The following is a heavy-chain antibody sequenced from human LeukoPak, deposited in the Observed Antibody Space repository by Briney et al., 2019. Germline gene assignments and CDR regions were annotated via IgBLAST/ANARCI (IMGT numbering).Heavy chain of an antibody. V-gene: IGHV3-9*01. CDR3: ARGLPATLLDY. Sequence: GGSLRLSCAASGFTFDDYAMHWVRQPPGKGLEWVSGINWNSGGIGYADSVKGRFTISRDNAKNSLYLQMNSLRVEDTAVYYCARGLPATLLDYWGQGTLVTVSS. J-gene: IGHJ4*02. D-gene: IGHD2-2*01. CDR2: INWNSGGI. CDR1: GFTFDDYA.